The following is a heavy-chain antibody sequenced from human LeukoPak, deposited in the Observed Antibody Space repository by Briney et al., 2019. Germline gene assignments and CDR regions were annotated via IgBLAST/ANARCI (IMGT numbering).Heavy chain of an antibody. J-gene: IGHJ3*02. Sequence: SETLSLTCTVSGGSLSSYYWSWIRQPAGKGLEWIGRINTSGSTNYNPSLKSRVTMSVGTSKKQFSLKLSSVTAADTAVYYCARNLLPAAKGAFDIWGQGTLVTVSS. V-gene: IGHV4-4*07. CDR3: ARNLLPAAKGAFDI. D-gene: IGHD2-2*01. CDR1: GGSLSSYY. CDR2: INTSGST.